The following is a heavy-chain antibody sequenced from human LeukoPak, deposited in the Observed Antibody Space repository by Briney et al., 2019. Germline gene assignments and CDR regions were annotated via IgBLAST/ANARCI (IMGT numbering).Heavy chain of an antibody. CDR3: ARNSGNYILDD. D-gene: IGHD1-26*01. J-gene: IGHJ4*02. V-gene: IGHV3-33*01. CDR2: IWYDGSNK. CDR1: GFTYSSYG. Sequence: GGSLRLSCAASGFTYSSYGMHWVRQAPGKGLEWVAIIWYDGSNKYYADSVKGRFTISRDNSKNTLYLQMNSLRAEDTARYYCARNSGNYILDDWGQGTLVTVSP.